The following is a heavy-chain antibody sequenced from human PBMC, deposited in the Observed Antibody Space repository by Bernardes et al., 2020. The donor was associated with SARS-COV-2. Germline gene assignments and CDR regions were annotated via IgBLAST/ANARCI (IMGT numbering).Heavy chain of an antibody. V-gene: IGHV1-18*01. CDR1: GYTFTSYG. D-gene: IGHD3-3*01. Sequence: ASVKVSCKASGYTFTSYGISWVRPAPGQGLEWMGWISAYNGNTNYAQKLQGRVTMTTDTSTSTAYMELRSLRSDDTAVYYCARDLDYDFLSGYPHYYYYGMDVWGQGTTVTVSS. CDR2: ISAYNGNT. CDR3: ARDLDYDFLSGYPHYYYYGMDV. J-gene: IGHJ6*02.